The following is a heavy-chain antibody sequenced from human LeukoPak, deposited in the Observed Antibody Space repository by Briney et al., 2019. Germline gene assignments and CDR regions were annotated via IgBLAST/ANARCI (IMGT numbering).Heavy chain of an antibody. Sequence: KPSETLSLTCTVSGGSISSSSYYWGWIRQPPGKGLEWIGEINHSGSTNYNPSLKSRVTISVDTSKNQFSLKLSSVTAADTAVYYCARGKVVPAAIRGIQYYYYYYMDVWGKGTTVTVSS. D-gene: IGHD2-2*02. CDR1: GGSISSSSYY. CDR2: INHSGST. V-gene: IGHV4-39*07. J-gene: IGHJ6*03. CDR3: ARGKVVPAAIRGIQYYYYYYMDV.